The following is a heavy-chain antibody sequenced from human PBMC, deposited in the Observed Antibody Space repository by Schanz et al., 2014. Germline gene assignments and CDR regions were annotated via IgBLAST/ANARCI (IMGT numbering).Heavy chain of an antibody. CDR3: ARESGGQNDLDTEPHKYTYMDV. V-gene: IGHV3-33*01. CDR2: VWSDGNTK. Sequence: QVQLVESGGGVVQPERSLRLSCAASGFNFANHAIHWVRQGQGNGLQWVALVWSDGNTKYYVDSVKGRFTISRDNSKSMLFLEMNNLRAEDTAVYFCARESGGQNDLDTEPHKYTYMDVWGKGTTVTVSS. D-gene: IGHD1-1*01. CDR1: GFNFANHA. J-gene: IGHJ6*03.